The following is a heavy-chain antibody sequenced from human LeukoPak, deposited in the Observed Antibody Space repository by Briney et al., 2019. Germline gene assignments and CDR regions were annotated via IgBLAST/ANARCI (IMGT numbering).Heavy chain of an antibody. D-gene: IGHD3-10*01. J-gene: IGHJ4*02. V-gene: IGHV3-30*03. CDR2: ISYDGSNK. Sequence: GRSLRLSCAASGFTFSSYGMHWVRQAPGKGLEWVAVISYDGSNKYYADSVKGRFTISRDNAKNSLYLQRNSLRAEDTAVYYCARVYYYALDYWGQGTLVTVSS. CDR3: ARVYYYALDY. CDR1: GFTFSSYG.